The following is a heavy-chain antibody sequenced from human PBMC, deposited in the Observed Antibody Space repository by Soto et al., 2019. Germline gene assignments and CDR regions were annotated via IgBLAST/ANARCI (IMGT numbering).Heavy chain of an antibody. V-gene: IGHV3-23*05. Sequence: EVQLLESGGGLVQPGGSLRLFWSASGFTFSSRAMSWVRHAPGKGLEWVSSIYASNNNTYYADSVKGRFTISRDNSRNTLYLQMISLRAEDTALYYCAKDTRGPDYWGQGTLVTVSS. CDR1: GFTFSSRA. J-gene: IGHJ4*02. CDR3: AKDTRGPDY. CDR2: IYASNNNT. D-gene: IGHD2-2*01.